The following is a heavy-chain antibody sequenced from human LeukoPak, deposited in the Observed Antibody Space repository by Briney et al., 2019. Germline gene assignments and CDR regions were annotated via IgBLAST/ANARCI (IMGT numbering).Heavy chain of an antibody. CDR2: MYHSGDT. J-gene: IGHJ5*02. Sequence: SETLSLTCTVSGYSVSSGYYWGWIRQPPGKGLEWIGSMYHSGDTYYNPSLKSRVTISVDTSKDQLSLKLSSVTAADTAVYYCARSKAHLSTSWYGAWFDPWGQGTLVTVSS. D-gene: IGHD2-2*01. V-gene: IGHV4-38-2*02. CDR3: ARSKAHLSTSWYGAWFDP. CDR1: GYSVSSGYY.